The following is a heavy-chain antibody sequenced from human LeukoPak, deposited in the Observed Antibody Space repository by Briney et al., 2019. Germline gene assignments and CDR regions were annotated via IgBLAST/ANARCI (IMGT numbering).Heavy chain of an antibody. CDR1: GGSISSYY. D-gene: IGHD3-9*01. CDR3: ARGPGMEVYYDISTGSERGYYGMDV. CDR2: IYYSGST. Sequence: PSETLSLTCTVSGGSISSYYWSWIRQPPGKGLEWIGYIYYSGSTNYNPSLKSRVTISVDTSKNQFSLKLSSVTAADTAVYYCARGPGMEVYYDISTGSERGYYGMDVWGQGTTVTVPS. J-gene: IGHJ6*02. V-gene: IGHV4-59*01.